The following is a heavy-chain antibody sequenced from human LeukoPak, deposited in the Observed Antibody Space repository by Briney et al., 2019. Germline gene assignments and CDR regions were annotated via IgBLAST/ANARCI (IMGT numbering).Heavy chain of an antibody. CDR3: TRAVAGHPD. CDR1: GVPFSNYY. CDR2: INHSGYT. D-gene: IGHD6-19*01. Sequence: SETLSLTCAVSGVPFSNYYWSWVRQSPRQGLEWIGEINHSGYTNYNPSLKSRVTMSIDTSKNQFALILTSVTAADAGVYYCTRAVAGHPDWGQGTLVTVSS. J-gene: IGHJ4*02. V-gene: IGHV4-34*01.